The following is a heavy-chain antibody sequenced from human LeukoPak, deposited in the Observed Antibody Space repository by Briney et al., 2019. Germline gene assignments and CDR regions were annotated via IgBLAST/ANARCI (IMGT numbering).Heavy chain of an antibody. V-gene: IGHV3-74*01. J-gene: IGHJ4*02. D-gene: IGHD6-6*01. Sequence: PGGSLRLSCAASGCTFSSYWMHWVRQAPGKGLVWVSRINTGGSTTNYADSVKGRFTISRDNAKNTLYLQMNSLTVEDTAVYYCGRESSSSVTLDYWGQGTLVTVSS. CDR3: GRESSSSVTLDY. CDR1: GCTFSSYW. CDR2: INTGGSTT.